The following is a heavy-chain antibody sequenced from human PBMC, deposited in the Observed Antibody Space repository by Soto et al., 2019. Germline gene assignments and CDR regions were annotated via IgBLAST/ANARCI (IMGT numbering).Heavy chain of an antibody. D-gene: IGHD3-3*01. CDR2: IYYSGST. J-gene: IGHJ6*02. V-gene: IGHV4-39*01. Sequence: SETLSLTCTVSGGSISSSSYYWGWIRQPPGKGLEWIGSIYYSGSTYYNPSLKSRVTISVDTSKNQFSLKLSSVTAADTAVYYCASTYYDFWSADSDYYGMDVWGQGTTVTVSS. CDR3: ASTYYDFWSADSDYYGMDV. CDR1: GGSISSSSYY.